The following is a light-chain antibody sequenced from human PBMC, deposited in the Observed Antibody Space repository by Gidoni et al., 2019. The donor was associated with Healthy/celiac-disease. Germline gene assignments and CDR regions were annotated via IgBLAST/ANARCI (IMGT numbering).Light chain of an antibody. V-gene: IGKV1-39*01. CDR3: QQSYSTPLT. CDR2: AAS. Sequence: IQLTSSPSSLSASVGDRVTITCRASQSISIYLNWYQQQPGKAPKLLSYAASSLQSGVPSRFSGSGSGTDFTLTISSLQPEDFATYYCQQSYSTPLTFGGGTKVEIK. CDR1: QSISIY. J-gene: IGKJ4*01.